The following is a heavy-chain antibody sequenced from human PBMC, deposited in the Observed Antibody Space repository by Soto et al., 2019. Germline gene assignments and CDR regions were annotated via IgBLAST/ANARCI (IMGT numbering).Heavy chain of an antibody. Sequence: GESLKISCKGSGYSFTSYWISWVRQMPGKGLEWMGRIDPSDSYTNYSPSFQGHVTISADKSISTAYLQWSGLKASDTAMYYCARIAAAYYYYYGMDVWGQGTTVTVSS. CDR3: ARIAAAYYYYYGMDV. J-gene: IGHJ6*02. V-gene: IGHV5-10-1*01. CDR1: GYSFTSYW. D-gene: IGHD6-13*01. CDR2: IDPSDSYT.